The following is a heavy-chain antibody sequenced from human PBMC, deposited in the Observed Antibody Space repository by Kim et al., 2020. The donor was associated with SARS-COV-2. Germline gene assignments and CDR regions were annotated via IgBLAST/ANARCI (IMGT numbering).Heavy chain of an antibody. Sequence: NPSLTSRVTISVDTSKNQFSLKLSSVTAADTAVYYCNYYDSSGYRDAFDIWGQGTMVTVSS. CDR3: NYYDSSGYRDAFDI. D-gene: IGHD3-22*01. J-gene: IGHJ3*02. V-gene: IGHV4-34*01.